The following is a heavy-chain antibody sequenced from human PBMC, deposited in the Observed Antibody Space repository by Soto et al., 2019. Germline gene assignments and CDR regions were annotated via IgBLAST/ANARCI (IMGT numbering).Heavy chain of an antibody. CDR2: ISYDGRVK. CDR1: GFPFSDYP. CDR3: ARAPAPLYSSSWYYFDY. D-gene: IGHD6-13*01. J-gene: IGHJ4*02. Sequence: GGSLRLSCAASGFPFSDYPMHWVRQAPGKGLEWVAVISYDGRVKYYVDSVKGRFTISRDDSKNTLYLQMNSLRVDDTAVYYCARAPAPLYSSSWYYFDYWGQGTLVTVSS. V-gene: IGHV3-30*04.